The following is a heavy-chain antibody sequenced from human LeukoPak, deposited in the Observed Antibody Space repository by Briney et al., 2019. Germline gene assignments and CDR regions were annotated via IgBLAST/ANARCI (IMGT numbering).Heavy chain of an antibody. CDR3: TSFLEWLLNMDV. D-gene: IGHD3-3*01. CDR1: GFTFSGSA. V-gene: IGHV3-73*01. Sequence: GALRLSCAASGFTFSGSAMHWVRQASGKGLEWVGRSRSKANSYATAYAASVKGRFTISRDDSKNTAYLQMNSLKTEDTAVYYCTSFLEWLLNMDVWGKGTTVTVSS. CDR2: SRSKANSYAT. J-gene: IGHJ6*03.